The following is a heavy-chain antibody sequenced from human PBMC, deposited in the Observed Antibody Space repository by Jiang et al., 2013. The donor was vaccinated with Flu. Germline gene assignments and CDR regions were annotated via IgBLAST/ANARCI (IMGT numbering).Heavy chain of an antibody. CDR1: GFTFSTSY. Sequence: GGPLRLSCVASGFTFSTSYMNWVRQAPGKGLEWVSYIGRGGAPIYYADSVKGRFTISRDNAKNSLYLQMNSLRAEDTAIYYCARDSEVGAIDYWGQGTLVTVSS. D-gene: IGHD1-26*01. V-gene: IGHV3-48*01. J-gene: IGHJ4*02. CDR3: ARDSEVGAIDY. CDR2: IGRGGAPI.